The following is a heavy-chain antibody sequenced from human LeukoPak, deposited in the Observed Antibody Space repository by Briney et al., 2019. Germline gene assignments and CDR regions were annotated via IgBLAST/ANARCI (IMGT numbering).Heavy chain of an antibody. CDR2: INPSGGST. Sequence: ASVKVSCKASGYTFTSYYMHWVRQAPGQGLEWMGIINPSGGSTSYAQKFQGRVTMTRDTSTSTVYMELSSLRSEDTAVYYCARRVNSSGYYPPYYYYYMDVWGKGTTVTVSS. D-gene: IGHD3-22*01. V-gene: IGHV1-46*01. J-gene: IGHJ6*03. CDR1: GYTFTSYY. CDR3: ARRVNSSGYYPPYYYYYMDV.